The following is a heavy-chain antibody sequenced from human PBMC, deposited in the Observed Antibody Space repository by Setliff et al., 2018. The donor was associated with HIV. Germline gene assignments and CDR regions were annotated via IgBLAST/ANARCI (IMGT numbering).Heavy chain of an antibody. D-gene: IGHD4-4*01. V-gene: IGHV4-61*08. Sequence: SETLSLTCTVSSSSIRSGGYYWSWIRQPPGKGLEWIGYIYYSGSTNYNPSLKSRVTISVDTSKNQFSLKVNSVTAADTAKYFCARGTVSTSYYYYMDVWGKGTTVTVSS. J-gene: IGHJ6*03. CDR3: ARGTVSTSYYYYMDV. CDR1: SSSIRSGGYY. CDR2: IYYSGST.